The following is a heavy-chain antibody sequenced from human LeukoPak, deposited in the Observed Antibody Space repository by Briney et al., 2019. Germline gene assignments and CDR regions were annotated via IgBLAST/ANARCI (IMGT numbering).Heavy chain of an antibody. J-gene: IGHJ6*02. CDR2: INHSGST. D-gene: IGHD5-18*01. CDR3: ARDEPWIQLQMDV. Sequence: PSETLSLTCAVYGGSFSAYFWSWIRQPPGKGLEWIGEINHSGSTDYNPSLKSRVNISVDTSTNQFSLRLSSVTAADTAVYYCARDEPWIQLQMDVWGQGTTVTVSS. V-gene: IGHV4-34*01. CDR1: GGSFSAYF.